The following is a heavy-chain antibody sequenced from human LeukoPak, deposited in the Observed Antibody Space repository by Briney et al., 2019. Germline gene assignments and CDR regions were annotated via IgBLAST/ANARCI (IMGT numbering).Heavy chain of an antibody. V-gene: IGHV1-69*13. Sequence: ASVKVSCKASGGTFSGYAISWMRQAPGRGLEWMGGIIPIFGTANYAQKFQGRVTITADESTSTAYMELSSLRSEDTAVYYCAREIVGEQQLLFDYWGQGTLVTVSS. J-gene: IGHJ4*02. D-gene: IGHD6-13*01. CDR2: IIPIFGTA. CDR1: GGTFSGYA. CDR3: AREIVGEQQLLFDY.